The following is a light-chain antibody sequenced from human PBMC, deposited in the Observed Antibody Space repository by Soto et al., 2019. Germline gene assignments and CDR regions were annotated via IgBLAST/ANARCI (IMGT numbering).Light chain of an antibody. J-gene: IGLJ3*02. CDR3: QTADSSGTVV. CDR1: SLPKQY. V-gene: IGLV3-25*02. Sequence: SYELTQPPSVSVSPGQTARITCSGDSLPKQYPYWYQQRPRQAPVLLIYRDNERPSGISERFSGSSSGTTVTLTISGAQAEDEADYYCQTADSSGTVVFGGGTKLTVL. CDR2: RDN.